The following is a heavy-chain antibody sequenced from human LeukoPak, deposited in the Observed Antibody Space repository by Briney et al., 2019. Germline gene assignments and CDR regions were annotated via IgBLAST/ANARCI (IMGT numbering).Heavy chain of an antibody. J-gene: IGHJ5*02. CDR2: IDYSGST. Sequence: SETLSLTCTVSGGSISSSSYFWGLIRQPPGKGLEWIGSIDYSGSTYYSLSLKSRVTMSVDTSKNQFSLSLSSVTAADTAVYYCATDAGVNWFDPWGQGTLVTVSS. D-gene: IGHD3-10*01. V-gene: IGHV4-39*07. CDR3: ATDAGVNWFDP. CDR1: GGSISSSSYF.